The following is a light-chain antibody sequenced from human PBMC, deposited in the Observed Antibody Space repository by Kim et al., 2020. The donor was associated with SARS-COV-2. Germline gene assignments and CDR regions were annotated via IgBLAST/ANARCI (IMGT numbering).Light chain of an antibody. CDR1: QGISNY. Sequence: ASVGDRVTITFRASQGISNYLAWYQQKPGKVPKLLIYAASTLQSGVPSRFSGSGSGTDFTLTISSLQPEDVATYYCQKYNSAPRTFGQGTKVDIK. V-gene: IGKV1-27*01. CDR2: AAS. CDR3: QKYNSAPRT. J-gene: IGKJ1*01.